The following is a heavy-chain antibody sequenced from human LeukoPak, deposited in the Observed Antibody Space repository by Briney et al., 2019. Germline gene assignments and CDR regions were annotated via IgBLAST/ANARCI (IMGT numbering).Heavy chain of an antibody. CDR2: MKHDGSEK. CDR3: ASRAIYFDY. V-gene: IGHV3-7*01. CDR1: GFTFSAYW. J-gene: IGHJ4*02. D-gene: IGHD3-3*01. Sequence: GGTLRLSCAASGFTFSAYWMSWVRQAPGKGLEWVASMKHDGSEKYYVDSVKGRFTISRDTAKNSLYLQMNSLRAEDTAVYYCASRAIYFDYWGQGTLVTVSS.